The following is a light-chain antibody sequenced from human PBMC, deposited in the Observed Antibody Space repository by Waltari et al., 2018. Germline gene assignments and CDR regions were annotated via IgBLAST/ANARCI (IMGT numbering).Light chain of an antibody. CDR2: GAS. CDR3: QQYDSQPLT. J-gene: IGKJ4*01. V-gene: IGKV3-15*01. Sequence: EIVMTQSPAILSVSPGEGVTLSCRASQSVRSNLAWYQQKPGQAPRLLIFGASTRATGFPARFGGGGSGTEFTLTITSLQSEDSAVYFCQQYDSQPLTFGGGTFVEIK. CDR1: QSVRSN.